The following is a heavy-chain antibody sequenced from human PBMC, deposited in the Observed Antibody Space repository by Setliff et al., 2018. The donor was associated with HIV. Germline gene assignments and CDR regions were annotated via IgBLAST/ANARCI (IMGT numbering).Heavy chain of an antibody. CDR2: VSQSGST. CDR1: GVSINRTDHY. Sequence: ETLSLTCGVSGVSINRTDHYWGWIRQSPGKRLEWIGSVSQSGSTYYNPSLKSRITISVDRSKNLFSLKLISVAAADQGVYYCARVPVAGANWFDPWGLGTLVTVSS. V-gene: IGHV4-39*01. CDR3: ARVPVAGANWFDP. J-gene: IGHJ5*02. D-gene: IGHD2-21*01.